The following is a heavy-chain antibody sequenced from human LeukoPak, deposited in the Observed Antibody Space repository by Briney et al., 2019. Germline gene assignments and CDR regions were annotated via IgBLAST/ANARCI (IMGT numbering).Heavy chain of an antibody. CDR2: ISAYNGNT. V-gene: IGHV1-18*01. J-gene: IGHJ5*02. CDR3: ARGPRGITMIVVAPMNWFAP. D-gene: IGHD3-22*01. CDR1: GYTFTSYG. Sequence: AAVKVSCKASGYTFTSYGISWVRQAPGQGREWMGWISAYNGNTNYAQKLQGRVTMTTDTSTSTAYMELRSLRSDDTAVYYCARGPRGITMIVVAPMNWFAPWGQGTLVTVSS.